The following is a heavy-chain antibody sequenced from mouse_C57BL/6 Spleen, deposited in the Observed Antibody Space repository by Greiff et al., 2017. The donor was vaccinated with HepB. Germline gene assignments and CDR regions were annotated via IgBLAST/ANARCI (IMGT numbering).Heavy chain of an antibody. CDR1: GYTFTSYW. CDR3: AKGDGYYNLLAY. J-gene: IGHJ3*01. Sequence: VQLQQPGAELVKPGASVKMSCKASGYTFTSYWITWVKQRPGQGLEWIGDIYPGSGSTNYNEKFKSKATLTVDTSSSTAYMQLSSLTSEDSAVYYCAKGDGYYNLLAYWGQGTLVTVSA. V-gene: IGHV1-55*01. CDR2: IYPGSGST. D-gene: IGHD2-3*01.